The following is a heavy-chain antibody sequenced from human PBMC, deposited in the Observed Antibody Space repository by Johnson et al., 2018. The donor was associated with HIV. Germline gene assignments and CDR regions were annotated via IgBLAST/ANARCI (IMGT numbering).Heavy chain of an antibody. CDR1: GFTFSSYA. V-gene: IGHV3-30*14. CDR3: ARGIAVSNWVDI. Sequence: VQLVESGGGVVQPGRSLRLSCAASGFTFSSYAMHWVRQAPGKGLEWVAVISYDGSNKYYADSVKGRFTISRDNYKNTLYLQMNSLRAEDTAVYYCARGIAVSNWVDIWGQGTMVTVSS. D-gene: IGHD6-19*01. CDR2: ISYDGSNK. J-gene: IGHJ3*02.